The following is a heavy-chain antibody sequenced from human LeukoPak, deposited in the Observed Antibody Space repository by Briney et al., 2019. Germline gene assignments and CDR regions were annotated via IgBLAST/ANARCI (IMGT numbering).Heavy chain of an antibody. CDR2: IHYSARI. CDR3: TREVRSAWASFDP. Sequence: SETLSLTCTVSGCSISSGYYWGWIRQPPGKGLEWIGSIHYSARIYYNPSLKSRLTISPDTSKNQFSLKLTSVTAADTAVYYCTREVRSAWASFDPWGQGTLVIVSS. J-gene: IGHJ5*02. V-gene: IGHV4-38-2*02. D-gene: IGHD1-26*01. CDR1: GCSISSGYY.